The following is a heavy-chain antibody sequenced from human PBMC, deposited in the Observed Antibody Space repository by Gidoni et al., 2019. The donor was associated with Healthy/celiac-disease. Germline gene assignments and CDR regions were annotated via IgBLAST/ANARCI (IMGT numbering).Heavy chain of an antibody. Sequence: EVQLVESGGGLVKPGGSLRLSCAASGFTFSSYRMTWVRQGPGKGLEWVSSISSSRSYIYYADSVKGRFTISRDNAKNSLYLQMNSLRAEDTAVYYCARDGQPRGNEKWRKRWELLHWFDPWGQGTLVTVSS. V-gene: IGHV3-21*01. D-gene: IGHD1-26*01. CDR1: GFTFSSYR. CDR2: ISSSRSYI. J-gene: IGHJ5*02. CDR3: ARDGQPRGNEKWRKRWELLHWFDP.